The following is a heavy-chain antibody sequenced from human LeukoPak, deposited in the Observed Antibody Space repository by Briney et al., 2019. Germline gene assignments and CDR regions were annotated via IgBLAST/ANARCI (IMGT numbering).Heavy chain of an antibody. V-gene: IGHV3-21*01. CDR2: ISSGSSYI. Sequence: EGSLRLSCAASGFTFSSYTMNWVRQAPGKGLEWVSIISSGSSYIHYADSVKGRFTISRDNAKNSLYLQMNSLRAEDTAVYYCVSLVGNFAGLFDYWGQGTLVTVSS. D-gene: IGHD2-21*01. J-gene: IGHJ4*02. CDR3: VSLVGNFAGLFDY. CDR1: GFTFSSYT.